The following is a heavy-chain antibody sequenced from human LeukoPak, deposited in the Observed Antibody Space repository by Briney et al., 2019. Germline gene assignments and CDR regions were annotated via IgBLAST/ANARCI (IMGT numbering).Heavy chain of an antibody. CDR3: ARGETEETGTRPDAFDI. J-gene: IGHJ3*02. D-gene: IGHD6-13*01. CDR1: GYTITGYY. CDR2: INPNSGGT. V-gene: IGHV1-2*02. Sequence: GASVKVSCKASGYTITGYYLHWVRQAPGQGLESMGWINPNSGGTKYAQKFQGRVTMTRDTSISTAYMELTRLRSDDTAVYYCARGETEETGTRPDAFDIWGQGTTVTVSS.